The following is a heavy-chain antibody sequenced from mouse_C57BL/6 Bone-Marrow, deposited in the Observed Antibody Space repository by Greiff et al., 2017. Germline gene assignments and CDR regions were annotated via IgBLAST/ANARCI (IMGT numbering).Heavy chain of an antibody. CDR1: GYNITNTY. V-gene: IGHV14-3*01. Sequence: EVQLQQSVAELVRPGASVKLSCTASGYNITNTYMHWVKQRPEQGLEWIGRIDPANGNTNYAPKFQGKATITADTSSNTAYLQLSSLTSEDAAIYYCARNARDSQGHYFDYWGQGTTLTVSS. D-gene: IGHD3-2*01. J-gene: IGHJ2*01. CDR2: IDPANGNT. CDR3: ARNARDSQGHYFDY.